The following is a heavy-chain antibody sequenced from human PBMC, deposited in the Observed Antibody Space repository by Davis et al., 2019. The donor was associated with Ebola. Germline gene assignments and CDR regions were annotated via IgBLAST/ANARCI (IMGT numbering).Heavy chain of an antibody. J-gene: IGHJ6*02. V-gene: IGHV1-69*06. Sequence: SVKVSCKASGGTFSSYAISWVRQAPGQGLEWMGGIIPIFGTANYAQKFQGRVTITADKSTSTAYMELSSLRSEDTAVYYCARGGVDRDYYYGMDVWGQGTTVTVSS. CDR2: IIPIFGTA. CDR1: GGTFSSYA. CDR3: ARGGVDRDYYYGMDV. D-gene: IGHD2-8*02.